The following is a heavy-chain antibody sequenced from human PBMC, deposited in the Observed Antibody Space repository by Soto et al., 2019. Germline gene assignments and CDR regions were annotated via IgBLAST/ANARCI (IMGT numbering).Heavy chain of an antibody. CDR2: IDPIDSST. Sequence: PGESLKICCKGFGYSFTTFWMSGVRQKPGRGLEYMGRIDPIDSSTTYNPSFQGHVTISVDKSIGTAYLQWNSLEASDTAIYYCAILSSYIHSGGYYNRHDAFAISGQGAMVTVSS. D-gene: IGHD3-22*01. V-gene: IGHV5-10-1*01. CDR1: GYSFTTFW. CDR3: AILSSYIHSGGYYNRHDAFAI. J-gene: IGHJ3*02.